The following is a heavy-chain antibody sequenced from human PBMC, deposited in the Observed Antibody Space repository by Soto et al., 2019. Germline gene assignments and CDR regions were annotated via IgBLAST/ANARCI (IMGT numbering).Heavy chain of an antibody. CDR2: IDTNNGRT. CDR3: ARGHLTQTLADYYLDS. J-gene: IGHJ4*02. D-gene: IGHD3-9*01. V-gene: IGHV1-3*04. Sequence: GASVKVSCKASGFTFTGSSIHWLRQAPGQNLQWLGWIDTNNGRTKYSQTFQGRVTISRDTSASTTYMELNSLKSEDTAVYYCARGHLTQTLADYYLDSSAQGT. CDR1: GFTFTGSS.